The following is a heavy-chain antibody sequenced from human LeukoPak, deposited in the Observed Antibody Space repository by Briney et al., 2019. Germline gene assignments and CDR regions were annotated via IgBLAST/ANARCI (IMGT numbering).Heavy chain of an antibody. D-gene: IGHD4-23*01. V-gene: IGHV1-69*13. J-gene: IGHJ6*03. Sequence: ASVKVSCKASGGTFSSYAISWVRQAPGQGLEWMGGIIPIFGTANYAQKFQGRVTVTADESTSTAYMELSSLRSEDTAVYYCARPTEAPPGLTPDYYYYYYMDVWGKGTTVTVSS. CDR2: IIPIFGTA. CDR1: GGTFSSYA. CDR3: ARPTEAPPGLTPDYYYYYYMDV.